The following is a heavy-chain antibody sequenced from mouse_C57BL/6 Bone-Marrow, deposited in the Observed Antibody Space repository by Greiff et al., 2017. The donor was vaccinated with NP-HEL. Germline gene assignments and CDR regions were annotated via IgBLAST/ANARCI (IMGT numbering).Heavy chain of an antibody. CDR1: GYTFTSYW. V-gene: IGHV1-69*01. J-gene: IGHJ1*03. D-gene: IGHD1-1*01. CDR3: ARPPITTVVATPYWYFDV. Sequence: QVQLQQSGAELVMPGASVKLSCKASGYTFTSYWMHWVKQRPGQGLEWIGEIDPSDSYTNYNQKFKGKSTLTVDKSSSTSYMQLSSLTSKDSAVYYCARPPITTVVATPYWYFDVWDTGTTVTVSS. CDR2: IDPSDSYT.